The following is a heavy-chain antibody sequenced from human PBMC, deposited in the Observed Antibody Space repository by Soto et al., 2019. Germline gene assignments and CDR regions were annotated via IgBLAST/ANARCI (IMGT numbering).Heavy chain of an antibody. CDR2: IYYSGET. D-gene: IGHD6-19*01. V-gene: IGHV4-59*01. CDR1: GYSISRYY. Sequence: SETLSLTCTVSGYSISRYYWSWIRLSPGKGLEWIGYIYYSGETNYNPSVKSRVTISVDRTKNQFSLKLSSVTAADTAVYYCARSRIGCNCDSWGQGTLVTVSS. J-gene: IGHJ5*01. CDR3: ARSRIGCNCDS.